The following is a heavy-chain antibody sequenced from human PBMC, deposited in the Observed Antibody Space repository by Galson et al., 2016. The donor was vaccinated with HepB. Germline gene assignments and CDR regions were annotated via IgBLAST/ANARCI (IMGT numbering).Heavy chain of an antibody. V-gene: IGHV2-70*01. CDR3: ARMKNYYYGMDV. CDR2: IDWDEDK. J-gene: IGHJ6*02. Sequence: PALVKPTQTLTLTCTFSGFPLSTSGMCVSWIRQPPGKALEWLALIDWDEDKYYSTSLKTRLTISKDTSKNQVVLTMTNMDPVVTATYYCARMKNYYYGMDVWGQGTTVTVSS. CDR1: GFPLSTSGMC.